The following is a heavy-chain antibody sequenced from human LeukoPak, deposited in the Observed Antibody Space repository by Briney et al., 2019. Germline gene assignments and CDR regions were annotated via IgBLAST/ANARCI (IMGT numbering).Heavy chain of an antibody. V-gene: IGHV3-23*01. CDR3: AKDTTAWWYHRAYMNV. CDR2: ISGSGDKT. Sequence: GGSLRLSCAASGFSLSTYALSWVRQATGGGLEWVASISGSGDKTHHADSVKGRFTISKDNSENRLSLQMDSLRAEDTAVYFCAKDTTAWWYHRAYMNVWGKGTTVTVSS. J-gene: IGHJ6*03. D-gene: IGHD2-15*01. CDR1: GFSLSTYA.